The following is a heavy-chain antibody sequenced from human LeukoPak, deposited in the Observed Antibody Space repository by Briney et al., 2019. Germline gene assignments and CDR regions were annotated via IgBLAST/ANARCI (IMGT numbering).Heavy chain of an antibody. J-gene: IGHJ4*02. D-gene: IGHD1-26*01. CDR3: AREVVGATSRHFDY. Sequence: ASVKVSCKASGYTFTSYGISWVRQAPGQGLEWMGWISAYNGNTNYAQKLQGRVTITADESTSTAYMELSSLRSDDTAVYYCAREVVGATSRHFDYWGQGTLVTVSS. CDR1: GYTFTSYG. CDR2: ISAYNGNT. V-gene: IGHV1-18*01.